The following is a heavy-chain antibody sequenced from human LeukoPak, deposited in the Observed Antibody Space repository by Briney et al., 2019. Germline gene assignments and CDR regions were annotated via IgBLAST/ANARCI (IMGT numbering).Heavy chain of an antibody. J-gene: IGHJ4*02. CDR3: AREHRKWLAANQFDY. CDR2: INPNSGGT. V-gene: IGHV1-2*02. CDR1: GYTFIGYY. D-gene: IGHD1-14*01. Sequence: GASVKVSCKASGYTFIGYYMHWVRQAPGQGLEWMGWINPNSGGTIYAQKVQGRFTMTRDTSTSTAYLELTRLRSEDTAVNYCAREHRKWLAANQFDYWGQGTLVTVSS.